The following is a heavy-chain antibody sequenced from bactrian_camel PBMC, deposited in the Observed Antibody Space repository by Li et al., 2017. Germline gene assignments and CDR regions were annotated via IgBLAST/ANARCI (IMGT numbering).Heavy chain of an antibody. Sequence: VQLVESGGGSVQAGGSLRLSCAASGYRYVSNYMGWVRQAPGKGLEWVSVTHTTGNSYYTDSVKGRFTISRDNAKNMVYLELNSLKTEDMAIYYCATAYSGSWVIFGYWGQGTQVTVS. D-gene: IGHD2*01. CDR1: GYRYVSNY. V-gene: IGHV3S10*01. J-gene: IGHJ6*01. CDR2: THTTGNS. CDR3: ATAYSGSWVIFGY.